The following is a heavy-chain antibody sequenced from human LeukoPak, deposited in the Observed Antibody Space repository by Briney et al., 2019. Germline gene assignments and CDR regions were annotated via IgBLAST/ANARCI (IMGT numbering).Heavy chain of an antibody. D-gene: IGHD3-10*01. CDR2: ISYDGSNK. CDR3: EGSLRAGY. CDR1: GFTFSSYG. J-gene: IGHJ4*02. V-gene: IGHV3-30*03. Sequence: GGSLRLSCAVSGFTFSSYGMHWVRQAPGKGLEWVAIISYDGSNKYYADSVKGRFTISRDNSKNTLYLQMNSLRAEDTAVYYCEGSLRAGYWGQGTLVTVSS.